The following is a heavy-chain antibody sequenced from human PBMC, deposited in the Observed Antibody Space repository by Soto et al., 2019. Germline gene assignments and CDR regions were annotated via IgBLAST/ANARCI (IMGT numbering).Heavy chain of an antibody. J-gene: IGHJ4*02. CDR3: ARGLYCSSTSCPTDVY. V-gene: IGHV3-30-3*01. Sequence: GGSLRLSCAASGFTFSSYAMHWVRQAPGKGLEWVAVISYDGSNKYYADSVKGRFTISRDNSKNTLYLQMNSLRAEDTAVYYCARGLYCSSTSCPTDVYWGQGTLVTVSS. CDR1: GFTFSSYA. CDR2: ISYDGSNK. D-gene: IGHD2-2*01.